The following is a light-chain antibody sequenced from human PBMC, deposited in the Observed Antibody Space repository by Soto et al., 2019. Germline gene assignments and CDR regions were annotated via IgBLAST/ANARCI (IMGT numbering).Light chain of an antibody. Sequence: EIVLTQSPGALSVAPGETLSLSCRASEAINNNFFAWYQQRPGQVPRLLMYGASIRVSGVPDRISGRRSGTGFILNIARVEHEDAAVYFCQQYHLSPLTFGGGTQV. J-gene: IGKJ4*01. CDR2: GAS. V-gene: IGKV3-20*01. CDR1: EAINNNF. CDR3: QQYHLSPLT.